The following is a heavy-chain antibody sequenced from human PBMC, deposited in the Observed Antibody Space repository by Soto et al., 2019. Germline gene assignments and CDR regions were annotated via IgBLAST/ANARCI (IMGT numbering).Heavy chain of an antibody. V-gene: IGHV3-23*01. CDR3: AKHQDSSGYYYEGLIDY. J-gene: IGHJ4*02. Sequence: GGSLRLSCAASGFTFSSYAMSWVRQAPGKGLEWVSAISGSGGSTYYADSVKGRFTISRDNSKNTLYLRMNSLRAEDTAVYYCAKHQDSSGYYYEGLIDYWGQGTLVTVSS. CDR1: GFTFSSYA. CDR2: ISGSGGST. D-gene: IGHD3-22*01.